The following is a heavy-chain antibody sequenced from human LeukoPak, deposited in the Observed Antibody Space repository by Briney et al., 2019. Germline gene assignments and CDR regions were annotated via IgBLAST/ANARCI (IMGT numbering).Heavy chain of an antibody. CDR1: GGSISSSSYY. D-gene: IGHD6-13*01. J-gene: IGHJ4*02. CDR3: ARARVEQQLGTRGVYFDY. V-gene: IGHV4-39*07. Sequence: SETLSLTCTVSGGSISSSSYYWGWIRQPPGKGLEWIGSIYYSGSTYYNPSLKSRVTISVDTSKNQFSLKPSSVTAADTAVYYCARARVEQQLGTRGVYFDYWGQGTLVTVSS. CDR2: IYYSGST.